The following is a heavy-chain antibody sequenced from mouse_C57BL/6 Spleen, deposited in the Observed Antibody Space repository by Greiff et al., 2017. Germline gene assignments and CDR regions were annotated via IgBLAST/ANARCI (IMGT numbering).Heavy chain of an antibody. CDR2: INPGSGGT. J-gene: IGHJ4*01. Sequence: QVQLQQSGAELVRPGTSVKVSCKASGYAFTNYLIEWVKQRPGQGLEWIGVINPGSGGTNYNEKFKGKATLTADKSSSTAYMQLSSLTSEDSAVXVCARWEEGYYAMDDWGQGTSVTVSS. CDR3: ARWEEGYYAMDD. D-gene: IGHD4-1*01. CDR1: GYAFTNYL. V-gene: IGHV1-54*01.